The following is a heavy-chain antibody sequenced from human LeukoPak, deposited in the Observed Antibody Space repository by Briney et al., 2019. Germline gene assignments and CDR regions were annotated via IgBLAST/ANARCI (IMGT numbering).Heavy chain of an antibody. Sequence: GGSLRLSCAASGFTFSSYAMSWVRQAPGKGLEWVSGLSGSGGSTYYTDSVKGRFTISRDNSNNTLYLQMNTLRVEDTAVYYCAREGYCSSTSCYTLGDAFDIRGQGAMVTVSS. CDR1: GFTFSSYA. J-gene: IGHJ3*02. D-gene: IGHD2-2*02. V-gene: IGHV3-23*01. CDR3: AREGYCSSTSCYTLGDAFDI. CDR2: LSGSGGST.